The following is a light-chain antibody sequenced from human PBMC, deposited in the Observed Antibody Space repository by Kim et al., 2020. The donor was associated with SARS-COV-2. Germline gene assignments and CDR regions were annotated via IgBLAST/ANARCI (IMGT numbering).Light chain of an antibody. CDR3: AAWDDSLNGNYV. J-gene: IGLJ1*01. V-gene: IGLV1-44*01. Sequence: RVTIACAGSSSNIGSNTVNWYQQRPGTAPKLLIYSNNQRPSGVPDRFSGSKSGTSASLAISGLQSEDEADYYCAAWDDSLNGNYVFGTGTKVTVL. CDR2: SNN. CDR1: SSNIGSNT.